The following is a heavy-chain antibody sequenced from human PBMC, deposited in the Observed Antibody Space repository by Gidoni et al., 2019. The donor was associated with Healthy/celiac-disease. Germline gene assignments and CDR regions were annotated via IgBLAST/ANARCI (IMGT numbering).Heavy chain of an antibody. D-gene: IGHD1-26*01. CDR1: GFSVSSTY. CDR2: IYSGGST. CDR3: ARGEGAWDPYWYFDL. V-gene: IGHV3-53*01. J-gene: IGHJ2*01. Sequence: EVQLVESGGGLIQPGGSLRLSCAASGFSVSSTYMRWVRQAPGKGLEWVAVIYSGGSTYYADSVKGRFTIARDNSKNTLYLQMNSLRAEDTAVYYCARGEGAWDPYWYFDLWGRGTLVTVSS.